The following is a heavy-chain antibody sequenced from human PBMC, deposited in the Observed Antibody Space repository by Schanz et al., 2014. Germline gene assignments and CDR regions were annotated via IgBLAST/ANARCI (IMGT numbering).Heavy chain of an antibody. Sequence: QVQLVQSGTQVKKPGASVKVSCKASGYTLSAYSLHWVRQAPGQGLEWMGIVNPSVRGTHFAREFQGRVTVTSDTSTSTVYMELSGLRSEDTAVYYCARGGGPEDVFDIWGQGTMVTVSS. V-gene: IGHV1-46*01. CDR3: ARGGGPEDVFDI. J-gene: IGHJ3*02. CDR2: VNPSVRGT. CDR1: GYTLSAYS. D-gene: IGHD5-12*01.